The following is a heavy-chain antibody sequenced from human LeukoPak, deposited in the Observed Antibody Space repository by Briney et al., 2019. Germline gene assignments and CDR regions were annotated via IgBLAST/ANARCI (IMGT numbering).Heavy chain of an antibody. Sequence: ASVKVSCKASGYTFTSYYMHWVRQAPGQGLEWMGIINPSCGSTSYAQKFQGRVTMTRDTTTSTVYMELSSLRSEDTAVYYCARDYCSGGSCYSIFDYWGQGTLVTVSS. CDR2: INPSCGST. D-gene: IGHD2-15*01. V-gene: IGHV1-46*01. J-gene: IGHJ4*02. CDR3: ARDYCSGGSCYSIFDY. CDR1: GYTFTSYY.